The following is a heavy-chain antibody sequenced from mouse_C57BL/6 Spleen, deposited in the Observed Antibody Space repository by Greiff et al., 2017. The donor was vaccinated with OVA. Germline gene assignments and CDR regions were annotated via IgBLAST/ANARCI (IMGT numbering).Heavy chain of an antibody. CDR1: GFTFSDYY. CDR3: ARANWDDWYFDV. D-gene: IGHD4-1*01. CDR2: INYDGSST. J-gene: IGHJ1*03. Sequence: EVQLQESEGGLVQPGSSMKLSCTASGFTFSDYYMAWVRQVPEKGLEWVANINYDGSSTYYLDSLKSRFIISRDNAKNILYLQMSSLKSEDTATYYCARANWDDWYFDVWGTGTTVTVSS. V-gene: IGHV5-16*01.